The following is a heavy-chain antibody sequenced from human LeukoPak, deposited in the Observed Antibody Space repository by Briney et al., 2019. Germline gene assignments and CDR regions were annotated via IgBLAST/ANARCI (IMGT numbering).Heavy chain of an antibody. V-gene: IGHV3-7*01. CDR3: ARFGYVAAVDL. CDR1: GFTFSSYW. D-gene: IGHD2-15*01. Sequence: GGSLRLSCAASGFTFSSYWMNWVRQAPGKGLEWVANIKHDGSEKYYVDSVKGRFTISRDNAKNLLYLQMNSLRAEDTAVYYCARFGYVAAVDLWGQGTLVTVSS. CDR2: IKHDGSEK. J-gene: IGHJ4*02.